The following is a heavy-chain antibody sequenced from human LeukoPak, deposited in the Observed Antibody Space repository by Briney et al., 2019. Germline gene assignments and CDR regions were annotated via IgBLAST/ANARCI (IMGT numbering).Heavy chain of an antibody. V-gene: IGHV1-8*03. CDR3: ARGYCSGGSCFFRTTTFDY. J-gene: IGHJ4*02. CDR1: GYTFTSYD. Sequence: ASVKVSCKASGYTFTSYDINWVRQATGQGLEWMGWMNPNSGNTGYAQKFQGRVATTRNTSISTAYMELSSLRSEDTAVYYCARGYCSGGSCFFRTTTFDYWGQGTLVTVSS. CDR2: MNPNSGNT. D-gene: IGHD2-15*01.